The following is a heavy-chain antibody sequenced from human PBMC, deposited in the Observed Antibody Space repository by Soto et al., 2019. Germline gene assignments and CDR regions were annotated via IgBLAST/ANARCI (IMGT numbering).Heavy chain of an antibody. D-gene: IGHD6-13*01. CDR2: ISGSGGST. CDR3: AKVDGSSRTPYSREHY. V-gene: IGHV3-23*01. CDR1: GFTFSSYA. J-gene: IGHJ4*02. Sequence: PGGSLRLSCAASGFTFSSYAMSWVRQAPGKGLEWVSAISGSGGSTYYADSVKGRFTISRDNSKNTLYLQMNSLRAEDTAVYYCAKVDGSSRTPYSREHYWGQGTLVTVSS.